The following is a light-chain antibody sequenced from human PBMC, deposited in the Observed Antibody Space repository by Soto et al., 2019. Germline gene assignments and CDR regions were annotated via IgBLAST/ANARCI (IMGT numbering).Light chain of an antibody. V-gene: IGKV3-15*01. Sequence: EVFMTQSPATLSVSPGEGATLSCRASQSVNIHLAWYQQKPGQAPRLLIYGASTRAPGVPARFSGGGSGTDFTLTITSLQSEDFAVYYCQQYNNWPPYSFGQGTKLEIK. CDR1: QSVNIH. CDR3: QQYNNWPPYS. CDR2: GAS. J-gene: IGKJ2*03.